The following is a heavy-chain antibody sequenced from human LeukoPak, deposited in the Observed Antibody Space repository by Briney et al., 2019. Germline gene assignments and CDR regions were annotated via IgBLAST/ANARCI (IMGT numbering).Heavy chain of an antibody. CDR3: ATELRWKDH. V-gene: IGHV3-9*01. CDR2: ISWNSGSI. D-gene: IGHD4-23*01. CDR1: GFTFDDYA. Sequence: PGGSLRLSCAASGFTFDDYAMHWVRQAPGKGLEWVSGISWNSGSIGYADSVKGRFTISRDNAKNSLYLQMNSLRAEDTALYYCATELRWKDHWGQGTLVTVSS. J-gene: IGHJ4*02.